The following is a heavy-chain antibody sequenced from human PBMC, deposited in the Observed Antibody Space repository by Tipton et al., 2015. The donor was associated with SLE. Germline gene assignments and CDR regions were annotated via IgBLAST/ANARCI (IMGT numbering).Heavy chain of an antibody. V-gene: IGHV4-38-2*02. J-gene: IGHJ6*02. CDR2: LSHSGST. D-gene: IGHD5-12*01. CDR3: AREYSGTYYFYGLDV. Sequence: TLSLTCTVSGFSIITDFSWGLIRQPPGEGLEWIGSLSHSGSTYYNPSLKSRVTISLDASKNQFSLNLRSVTAADTAVYFCAREYSGTYYFYGLDVWGHGTTVTVS. CDR1: GFSIITDFS.